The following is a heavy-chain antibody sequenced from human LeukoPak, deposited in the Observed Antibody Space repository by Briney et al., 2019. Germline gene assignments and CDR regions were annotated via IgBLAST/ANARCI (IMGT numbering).Heavy chain of an antibody. Sequence: SETLSLTCTVSGGSISSSSDYWGWIRQAPGKGLEWIGSIYYHENTYYNSSLKSRVTISVDTSKNQFSLKLSSVTAADTAVYYCAREGSGWYSNFDYWGQGTLVTVSS. CDR3: AREGSGWYSNFDY. CDR1: GGSISSSSDY. CDR2: IYYHENT. D-gene: IGHD6-19*01. V-gene: IGHV4-39*07. J-gene: IGHJ4*02.